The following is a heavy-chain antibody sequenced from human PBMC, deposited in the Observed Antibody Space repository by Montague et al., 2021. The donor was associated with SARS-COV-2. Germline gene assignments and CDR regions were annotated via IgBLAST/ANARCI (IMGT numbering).Heavy chain of an antibody. CDR2: VYDNGAT. D-gene: IGHD3-22*01. CDR1: GGSITNYY. V-gene: IGHV4-59*08. J-gene: IGHJ6*02. CDR3: ARHGAILLGYFLGAMDA. Sequence: SETLSLTCTVSGGSITNYYWSWVRQPPGKGLEWIGYVYDNGATKYSTSLESRVTISLATSRNQFSLKLGSVTATDTAVYFCARHGAILLGYFLGAMDAWGQGTTVTVSS.